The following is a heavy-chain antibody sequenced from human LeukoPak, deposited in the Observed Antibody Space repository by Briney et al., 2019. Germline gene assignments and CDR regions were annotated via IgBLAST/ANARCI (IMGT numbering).Heavy chain of an antibody. CDR3: AKDLGFIVGGGY. J-gene: IGHJ4*02. D-gene: IGHD1-26*01. CDR1: GFTFSSYE. Sequence: GGSLRLSCAASGFTFSSYEMHWVRHAPGKGLEWVSYISTSGSNIYYADSVKGRFTISRDNAKNSLYLQMNSLRAEDTAVYYCAKDLGFIVGGGYWGQGTLVTVSS. V-gene: IGHV3-48*03. CDR2: ISTSGSNI.